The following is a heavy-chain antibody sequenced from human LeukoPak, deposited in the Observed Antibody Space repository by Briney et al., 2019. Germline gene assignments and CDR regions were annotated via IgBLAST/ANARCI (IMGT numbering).Heavy chain of an antibody. CDR3: AKDRDYDFWSGYSV. CDR2: IWYDGSNK. Sequence: GGSLRLSCAASGLTFSSYGMHWVRQAPGKGLEWVGVIWYDGSNKYYADYVKGRFTISRDNSKNTLYLQMNSLSADDTAAYYCAKDRDYDFWSGYSVWGQGTLVTVSS. CDR1: GLTFSSYG. V-gene: IGHV3-33*06. J-gene: IGHJ4*02. D-gene: IGHD3-3*01.